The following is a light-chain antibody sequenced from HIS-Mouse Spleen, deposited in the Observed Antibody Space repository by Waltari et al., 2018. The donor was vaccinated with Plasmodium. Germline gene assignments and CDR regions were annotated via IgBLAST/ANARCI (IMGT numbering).Light chain of an antibody. J-gene: IGLJ3*02. Sequence: SYELTQPPSVSVSPGQTARITCSGAALPKQYAYWYQQKSGQAPVLVIYEDSKRPSGIPERCSGSSSGTMATLTISGAQVEDEADYYCYSTDSSGNHRVFGGGTKLTVL. CDR3: YSTDSSGNHRV. CDR2: EDS. CDR1: ALPKQY. V-gene: IGLV3-10*01.